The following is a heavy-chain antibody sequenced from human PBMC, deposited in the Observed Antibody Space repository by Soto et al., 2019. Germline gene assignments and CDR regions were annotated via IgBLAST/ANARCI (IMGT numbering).Heavy chain of an antibody. V-gene: IGHV3-33*01. CDR3: ARGGSSWYPYYYGMDV. CDR2: IWYDGSNK. D-gene: IGHD6-13*01. CDR1: GFTFSSYG. J-gene: IGHJ6*02. Sequence: GGSLRLSCAASGFTFSSYGMHWVRQAPGKGLEWVAGIWYDGSNKYYADSVKGRFTISRDNSKNTLYLQMNSLRAEDTAVYYCARGGSSWYPYYYGMDVWGQGTTVTVSS.